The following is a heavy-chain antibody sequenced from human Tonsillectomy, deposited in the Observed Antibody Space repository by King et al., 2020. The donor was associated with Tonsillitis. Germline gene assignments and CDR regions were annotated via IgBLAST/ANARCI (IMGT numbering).Heavy chain of an antibody. J-gene: IGHJ6*03. D-gene: IGHD3-22*01. CDR2: IIPFLGTT. CDR3: AGVPGNTFDRRYYSFYMDV. Sequence: QLVQSGAEVKKPGSSVKVSCQASGDTFSSYAITWVRQAPGQGLEWMGGIIPFLGTTHYAQKFQGRVTITADQSTSTSHMELSSLRPGDTAVFYCAGVPGNTFDRRYYSFYMDVWGQGTTVTVSS. CDR1: GDTFSSYA. V-gene: IGHV1-69*01.